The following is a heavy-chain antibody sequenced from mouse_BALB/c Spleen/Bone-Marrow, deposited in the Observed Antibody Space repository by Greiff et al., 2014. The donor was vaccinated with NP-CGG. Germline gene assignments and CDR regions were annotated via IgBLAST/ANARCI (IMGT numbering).Heavy chain of an antibody. CDR2: ISTYSGNT. Sequence: VQLQQSGPELVRPGVPVKISRKGSGYTFTDYAMHWVKQSHAKSLEWIGVISTYSGNTNYNQKFKGKATMTVDKSSSTAYMELARLTSEDSAIYYCARGGIYYGSSSFAYWGQGTLVTVSA. CDR3: ARGGIYYGSSSFAY. V-gene: IGHV1-67*01. J-gene: IGHJ3*01. CDR1: GYTFTDYA. D-gene: IGHD1-1*01.